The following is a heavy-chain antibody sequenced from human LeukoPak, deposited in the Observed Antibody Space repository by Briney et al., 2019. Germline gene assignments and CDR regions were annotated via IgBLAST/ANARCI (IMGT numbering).Heavy chain of an antibody. CDR1: GGSISSGSYY. V-gene: IGHV4-30-2*01. Sequence: PSETLSLTCTVSGGSISSGSYYWSWIRQPPGKGLEWIGYIYHSGSTYYNPSLKSRVTISVDTSKNQFSLKLSSVTAADTAVYYCATEPDYGGNFGYFDYWGQGTLVTVSS. J-gene: IGHJ4*02. CDR2: IYHSGST. D-gene: IGHD4-23*01. CDR3: ATEPDYGGNFGYFDY.